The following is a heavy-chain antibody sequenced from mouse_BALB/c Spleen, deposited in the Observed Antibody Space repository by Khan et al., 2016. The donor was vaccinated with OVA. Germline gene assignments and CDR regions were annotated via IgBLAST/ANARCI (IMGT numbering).Heavy chain of an antibody. V-gene: IGHV1-87*01. D-gene: IGHD2-14*01. J-gene: IGHJ2*01. CDR1: GYTFTSYW. CDR3: ASYRYDYFDY. Sequence: QVQLQQSGAELARPRASVKLSCKSSGYTFTSYWMQWVKQRPGQGLEWIGAIYPGDGDTRYTQKFKGKATLTADKSSSTAYMQLSSLASEDSAVYYCASYRYDYFDYWGQGTTLTVSS. CDR2: IYPGDGDT.